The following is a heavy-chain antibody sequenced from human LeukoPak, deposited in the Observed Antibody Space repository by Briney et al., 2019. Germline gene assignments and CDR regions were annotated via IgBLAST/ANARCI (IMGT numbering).Heavy chain of an antibody. CDR2: MNPNSGNT. CDR1: GYTFTSYD. D-gene: IGHD3-10*01. V-gene: IGHV1-8*01. J-gene: IGHJ4*02. Sequence: ASVKVSCKASGYTFTSYDINWVRQATGQGLEWMGWMNPNSGNTGYAQKFQGRVTMARDTSISTAYMELSSLRSEDTAVYYCARAGLRGSRVDLNYWGQGTLVTVSS. CDR3: ARAGLRGSRVDLNY.